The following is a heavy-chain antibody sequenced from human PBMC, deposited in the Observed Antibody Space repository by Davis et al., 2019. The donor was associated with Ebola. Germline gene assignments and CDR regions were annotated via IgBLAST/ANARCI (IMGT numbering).Heavy chain of an antibody. CDR1: GGSISNSNYH. D-gene: IGHD1-26*01. V-gene: IGHV4-39*07. CDR3: ARHGGYSGSHQKFYYYYGMDV. Sequence: SETLSLTCTVSGGSISNSNYHWGWIRQPPGKGLEWIGSIYHTGRTYYNPSLKSRVTISVDKSKNQFSLKLSSVTAADTAVYYCARHGGYSGSHQKFYYYYGMDVWGQGTTVTVSS. J-gene: IGHJ6*02. CDR2: IYHTGRT.